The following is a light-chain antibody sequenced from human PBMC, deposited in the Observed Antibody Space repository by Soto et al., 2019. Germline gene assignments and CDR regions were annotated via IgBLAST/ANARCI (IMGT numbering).Light chain of an antibody. CDR2: DNI. V-gene: IGLV1-40*01. J-gene: IGLJ2*01. CDR1: SSNIGARYD. Sequence: QAVVTQPPSVSGAPGQRVTISCTGSSSNIGARYDVHWYQQLPGTAPKLLIYDNINRPSGVPDRFSGSKSDTSASLAITGLQAEDEADYYCQSYDSSLSGVVFGGGTQLTVL. CDR3: QSYDSSLSGVV.